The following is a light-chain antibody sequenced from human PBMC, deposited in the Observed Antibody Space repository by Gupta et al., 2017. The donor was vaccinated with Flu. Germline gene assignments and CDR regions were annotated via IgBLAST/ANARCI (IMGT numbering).Light chain of an antibody. V-gene: IGLV6-57*02. CDR3: QAYDSSSGV. CDR2: EDS. Sequence: QHQPNTAPTTMLYEDSDRRSGAPVPFSVSTASSANTATLTITEAQTADEADYYCQAYDSSSGVFGGGTKLTVL. J-gene: IGLJ3*02.